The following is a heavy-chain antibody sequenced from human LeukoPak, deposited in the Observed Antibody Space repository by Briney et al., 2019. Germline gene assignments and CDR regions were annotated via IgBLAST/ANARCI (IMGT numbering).Heavy chain of an antibody. J-gene: IGHJ4*02. V-gene: IGHV3-53*01. Sequence: PGGSLRLSCAASGFTVSNNYMSWVRQAPGKGLEWVSIIYSGGSTYYADSVKGRFTISRDNSKNTLYLQMNSLRAEDTAVYYCAKRSYGYCDYWGQGTLVTVSS. D-gene: IGHD5-18*01. CDR3: AKRSYGYCDY. CDR1: GFTVSNNY. CDR2: IYSGGST.